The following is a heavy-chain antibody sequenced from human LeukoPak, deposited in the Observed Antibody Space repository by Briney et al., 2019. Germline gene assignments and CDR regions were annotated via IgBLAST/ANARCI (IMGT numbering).Heavy chain of an antibody. CDR1: GGSISSGSYY. V-gene: IGHV4-61*01. Sequence: SETLSLTCTVSGGSISSGSYYWSWIRQPPGKGLEWIGYIYYSGSTNYNPSLKSRVTISVDTSKNQFSLKLSSVTAADTAVYYCARRKVDYGGNSGFDYWGQGTLVTVSS. D-gene: IGHD4-23*01. CDR2: IYYSGST. CDR3: ARRKVDYGGNSGFDY. J-gene: IGHJ4*02.